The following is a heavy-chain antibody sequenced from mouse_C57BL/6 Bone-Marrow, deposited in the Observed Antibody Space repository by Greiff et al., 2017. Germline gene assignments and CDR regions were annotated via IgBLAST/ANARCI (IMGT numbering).Heavy chain of an antibody. CDR2: IWSGGST. CDR3: ARINSYYYGSSYAMDY. J-gene: IGHJ4*01. CDR1: GFSLTSYG. Sequence: VKLEESGPGLVQPSQSLSITCTVSGFSLTSYGVHWVRQSPGKGLEWLGVIWSGGSTDYNAAFISRLSISKDNSKSQVFFKMNSLQADDTAIYYCARINSYYYGSSYAMDYWGQGTSVTVSS. D-gene: IGHD1-1*01. V-gene: IGHV2-2*01.